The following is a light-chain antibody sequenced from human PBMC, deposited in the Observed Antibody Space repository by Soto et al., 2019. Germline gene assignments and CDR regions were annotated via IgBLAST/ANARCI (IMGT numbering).Light chain of an antibody. CDR3: QQYNNWPQT. J-gene: IGKJ1*01. V-gene: IGKV3-15*01. CDR2: GAS. CDR1: QSVGSN. Sequence: EIVMTQSPVTLSVSPGERATLSCRASQSVGSNLAWYQQKPGQAPRLLIYGASTRATGIPARFTGSGSGTEFTLTISSLQSEDFAVYYCQQYNNWPQTFGQGTKVEIK.